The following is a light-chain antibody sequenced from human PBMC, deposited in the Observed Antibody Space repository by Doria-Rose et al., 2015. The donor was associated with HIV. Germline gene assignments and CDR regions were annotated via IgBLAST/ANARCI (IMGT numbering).Light chain of an antibody. V-gene: IGKV3-20*01. CDR2: DGS. CDR1: QSFSSTY. Sequence: EIVMTQSPGTLYLSPGERATLSCRASQSFSSTYLAWYQQKPGQAPSLLIYDGSTRATGIQDRFSASGSMTDVTLTINRLEPEDFALYYCHQYGTSWTFGQGTKVEI. J-gene: IGKJ1*01. CDR3: HQYGTSWT.